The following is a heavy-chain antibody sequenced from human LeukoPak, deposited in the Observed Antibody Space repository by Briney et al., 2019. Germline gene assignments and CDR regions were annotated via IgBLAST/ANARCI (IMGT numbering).Heavy chain of an antibody. CDR1: GYTFTSYA. D-gene: IGHD3-10*01. Sequence: ASVKVSCKASGYTFTSYAMHWVRQAPGQRLEWMGWINAGNGNTKYSQKFQGRVTITRDTSASTAYMELSSLRSDDTAVYYCARGPDYYGSGRQGDYYYYYMDVWGKGTTVTVSS. CDR2: INAGNGNT. V-gene: IGHV1-3*01. CDR3: ARGPDYYGSGRQGDYYYYYMDV. J-gene: IGHJ6*03.